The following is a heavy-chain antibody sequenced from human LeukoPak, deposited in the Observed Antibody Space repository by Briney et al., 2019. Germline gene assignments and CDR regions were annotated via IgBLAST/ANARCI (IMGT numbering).Heavy chain of an antibody. V-gene: IGHV3-23*01. CDR2: ISGSGGST. CDR3: AKDSGRKYYYDSSYDY. Sequence: PGGSLRLSCAASGFTFSSYAMSWVRQAPGKGLEWVSAISGSGGSTYYADSVKGRFTISRDNSKNTLYLQMNSLRAEDTAVYCCAKDSGRKYYYDSSYDYWGQGTLVTVSS. CDR1: GFTFSSYA. D-gene: IGHD3-22*01. J-gene: IGHJ4*02.